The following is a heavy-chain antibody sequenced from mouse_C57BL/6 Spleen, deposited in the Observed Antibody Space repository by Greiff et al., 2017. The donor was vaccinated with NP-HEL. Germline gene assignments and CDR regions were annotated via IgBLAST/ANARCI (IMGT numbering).Heavy chain of an antibody. J-gene: IGHJ2*01. Sequence: VQLKESGGGLVKPGGSLKLSCAASGFTFSSYAMSWVRQTPEKRLEWVATISDGGSYTYYPDNVKGRFTISRDNAKNNQYLQMSHLKSEDTAMYYCARPTRGYFDYWGQGTTLTVSS. CDR3: ARPTRGYFDY. V-gene: IGHV5-4*01. CDR1: GFTFSSYA. CDR2: ISDGGSYT.